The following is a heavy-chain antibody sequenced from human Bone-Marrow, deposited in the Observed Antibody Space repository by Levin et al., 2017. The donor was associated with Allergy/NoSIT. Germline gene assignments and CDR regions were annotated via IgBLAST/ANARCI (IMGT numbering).Heavy chain of an antibody. CDR1: GFNFDDSA. CDR2: ITWSNDRM. D-gene: IGHD3-16*01. J-gene: IGHJ6*02. Sequence: GGSLRLSCAASGFNFDDSAMHWVRQRPGRGLEWVSGITWSNDRMWYADSVKGRFTISRDNAKKSVYLQMNNVTVADTALYYCTKVKNLGSRTFYFYGMDVWGQGTPVTVSS. V-gene: IGHV3-9*01. CDR3: TKVKNLGSRTFYFYGMDV.